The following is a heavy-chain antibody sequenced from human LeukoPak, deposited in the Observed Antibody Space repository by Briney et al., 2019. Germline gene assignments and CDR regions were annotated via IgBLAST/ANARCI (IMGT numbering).Heavy chain of an antibody. J-gene: IGHJ4*02. CDR2: MRPKKSDT. V-gene: IGHV1-8*01. D-gene: IGHD3-22*01. CDR3: AGGPPEDTSSGY. CDR1: GYSFTTYD. Sequence: GASVKVSCKASGYSFTTYDINWVRQVPGQGLEWMGWMRPKKSDTGYARKFQDRVTLTWNISTDTAYMELNSLTAEDTAVYFCAGGPPEDTSSGYWGQGTLVTVSS.